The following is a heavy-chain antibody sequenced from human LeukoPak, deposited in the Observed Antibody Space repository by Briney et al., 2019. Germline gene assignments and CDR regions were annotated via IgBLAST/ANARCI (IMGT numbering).Heavy chain of an antibody. D-gene: IGHD3-10*01. CDR3: ARDPRGGNFDY. V-gene: IGHV4-39*07. CDR1: GGSISSSSYY. CDR2: IYYSGST. J-gene: IGHJ4*02. Sequence: SETLSLTCTVSGGSISSSSYYWGWLRQPPGKGLEWIGSIYYSGSTYYNPSLKSRVTISVDTSKNQFSLKLSSVTAADTAVYYCARDPRGGNFDYWGQGTLVTVSS.